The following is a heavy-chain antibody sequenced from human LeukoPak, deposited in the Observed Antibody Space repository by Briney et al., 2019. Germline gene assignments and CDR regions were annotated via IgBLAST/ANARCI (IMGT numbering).Heavy chain of an antibody. CDR1: GGSISSYY. Sequence: SETLSLTCTVSGGSISSYYWSWIRQPPGKGLEWIGYIYYSGSTNYNPSLKSRVTISVDTSKNQFSLKLSSVTAADTAVYYCARDRGNYWFDPWGQGTLVTVS. CDR2: IYYSGST. CDR3: ARDRGNYWFDP. D-gene: IGHD4-23*01. J-gene: IGHJ5*02. V-gene: IGHV4-59*01.